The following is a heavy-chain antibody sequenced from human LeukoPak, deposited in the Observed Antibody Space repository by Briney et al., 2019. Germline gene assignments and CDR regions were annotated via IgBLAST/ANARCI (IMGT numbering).Heavy chain of an antibody. CDR2: ISSSGSTI. V-gene: IGHV3-48*04. CDR3: ARNGLWFGELVYYYYYMDV. Sequence: GGSLRLSCAASGFTFSSYAMSWVRQAPGKGLEWVSYISSSGSTIYYADSVKGRFTISRDNAKNSLYLQMNSLRAEDTAVYYCARNGLWFGELVYYYYYMDVWSKGTTVTVSS. J-gene: IGHJ6*03. D-gene: IGHD3-10*01. CDR1: GFTFSSYA.